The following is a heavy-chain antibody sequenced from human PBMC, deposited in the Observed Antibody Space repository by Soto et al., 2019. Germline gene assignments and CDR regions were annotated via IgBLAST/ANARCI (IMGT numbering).Heavy chain of an antibody. V-gene: IGHV1-69*01. J-gene: IGHJ6*02. CDR3: ARDGGYCSSTSCYEYYYYGMDV. Sequence: QVQLVQSGAEVKKPGSSVKVSCKASGGTFSSYAISWVRQAPGQGLEWMGGIIPIFGTANYAQKFQGRVTITADESTSTGYMELSSLRSEDTAVYYCARDGGYCSSTSCYEYYYYGMDVWGQGTTVTVSS. CDR1: GGTFSSYA. CDR2: IIPIFGTA. D-gene: IGHD2-2*01.